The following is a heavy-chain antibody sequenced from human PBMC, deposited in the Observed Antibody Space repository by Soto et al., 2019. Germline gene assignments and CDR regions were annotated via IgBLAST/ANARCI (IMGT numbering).Heavy chain of an antibody. J-gene: IGHJ4*02. V-gene: IGHV3-23*01. Sequence: GGSLRLSCAASGFTFKTYAMSWVRQAPGKGLEWVSTINPSGGSTYYPEYVKGRFTISRDNSKDTLYLQMDSLRADDTAVYYCAKGANYYGIFDYWGQGT. CDR3: AKGANYYGIFDY. D-gene: IGHD3-22*01. CDR2: INPSGGST. CDR1: GFTFKTYA.